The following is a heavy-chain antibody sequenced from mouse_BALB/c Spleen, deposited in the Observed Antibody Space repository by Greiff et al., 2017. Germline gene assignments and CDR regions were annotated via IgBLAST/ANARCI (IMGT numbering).Heavy chain of an antibody. V-gene: IGHV5-6-5*01. CDR1: GFTFSSYA. Sequence: EVQVVESGGGLVKPGGSLKLSCAASGFTFSSYAMSWVRQTPEKRLEWVASISSGGSTYYPDSVKGRFTISRDNARNILYLQMSSLRSEDTAMYYCAREREAYRYDWYFDVWGAGTTVTVSS. J-gene: IGHJ1*01. CDR2: ISSGGST. D-gene: IGHD2-14*01. CDR3: AREREAYRYDWYFDV.